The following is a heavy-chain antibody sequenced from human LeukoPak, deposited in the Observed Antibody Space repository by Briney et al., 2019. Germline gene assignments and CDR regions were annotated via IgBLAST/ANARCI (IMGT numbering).Heavy chain of an antibody. CDR3: AKDPRYCSSTSCYYGGYFDY. CDR2: ISGSGGST. V-gene: IGHV3-23*01. Sequence: GGSLRLSCAASGFTFNDAWMNWVRQAPGKGLEWVSAISGSGGSTYYADSVKGRFTISRDNSKNTLYLQMNSLRAEDTAVYYCAKDPRYCSSTSCYYGGYFDYWGQGTLVTVSS. CDR1: GFTFNDAW. D-gene: IGHD2-2*01. J-gene: IGHJ4*02.